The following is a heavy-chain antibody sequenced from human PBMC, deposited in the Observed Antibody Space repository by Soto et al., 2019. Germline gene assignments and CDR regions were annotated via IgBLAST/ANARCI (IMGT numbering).Heavy chain of an antibody. CDR2: ISGSSGTT. V-gene: IGHV3-23*01. CDR3: AKREFCSGVACSLPSAFGY. CDR1: GFTFSTYA. J-gene: IGHJ4*02. D-gene: IGHD2-15*01. Sequence: GGSLRLSWAASGFTFSTYAMTWVRQAPGKGLELVLSISGSSGTTYYSDSVESRFTISRDNSKKTLYLEMNSLRAKDTAVDYCAKREFCSGVACSLPSAFGYWGQGTLVTVSS.